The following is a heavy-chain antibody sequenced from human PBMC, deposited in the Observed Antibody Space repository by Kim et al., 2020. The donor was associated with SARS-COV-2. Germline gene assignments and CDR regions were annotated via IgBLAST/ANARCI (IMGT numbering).Heavy chain of an antibody. J-gene: IGHJ4*02. CDR3: ASGDPGY. V-gene: IGHV5-10-1*01. CDR2: SDSYT. Sequence: SDSYTNYSPSFQGHVTISADKSISTAYLQWSSLKASDTAIYYCASGDPGYWGQGTLVTVSS. D-gene: IGHD3-10*01.